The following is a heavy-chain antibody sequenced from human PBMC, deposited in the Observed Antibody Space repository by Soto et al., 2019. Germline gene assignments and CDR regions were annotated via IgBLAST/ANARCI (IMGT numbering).Heavy chain of an antibody. CDR2: INKDGGEK. V-gene: IGHV3-7*01. J-gene: IGHJ6*02. CDR3: SGGHALDV. Sequence: GGSLRLSCAASRFTFSAYWMTWVRQAPGKGLEWVANINKDGGEKYYMDSVRGRFTISRDNAKNSLYLQMTSLRVEDTAVYYCSGGHALDVWGQGTTVTVSS. CDR1: RFTFSAYW.